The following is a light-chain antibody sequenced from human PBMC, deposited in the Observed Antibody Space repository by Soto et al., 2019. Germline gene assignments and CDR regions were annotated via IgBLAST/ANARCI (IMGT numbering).Light chain of an antibody. CDR3: QHYNTYSPT. V-gene: IGKV1-5*03. Sequence: DIQMTQSPSTLSASVGDRLTITCRASQSIRSWLAWYQQKPGKAPKLLIYEASSLESGVPSRFSGSGSGTEFTLTINSLQPDDFATYYCQHYNTYSPTFGQGTKVEIK. CDR2: EAS. J-gene: IGKJ1*01. CDR1: QSIRSW.